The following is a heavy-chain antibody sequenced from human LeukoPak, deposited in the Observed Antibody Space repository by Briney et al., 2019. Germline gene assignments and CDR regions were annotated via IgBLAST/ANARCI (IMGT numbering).Heavy chain of an antibody. Sequence: SVKVSCKASGGTFISYAISWVRQAPGQGLEWMGGIIPIFGTANYAQKFQGRVTITADESTSTAYMELSSLRSEDTAVYYCARGSVWAIAARHYWFDPWGQGTLVTVSS. CDR2: IIPIFGTA. CDR3: ARGSVWAIAARHYWFDP. CDR1: GGTFISYA. D-gene: IGHD6-6*01. V-gene: IGHV1-69*13. J-gene: IGHJ5*02.